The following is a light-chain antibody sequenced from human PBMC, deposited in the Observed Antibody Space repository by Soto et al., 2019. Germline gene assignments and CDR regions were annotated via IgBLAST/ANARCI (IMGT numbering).Light chain of an antibody. CDR1: SSNIGTNP. CDR2: ANN. V-gene: IGLV1-44*01. J-gene: IGLJ1*01. Sequence: QSVLTQPPSASGTPGQRVTISCSGSSSNIGTNPVNWYQQLPGAAPKLLIYANNQRPSGVPDRFSGSKSDTSASLAISGLQSEDEADYFCKSYAGSNTYVFGSGTKLTVL. CDR3: KSYAGSNTYV.